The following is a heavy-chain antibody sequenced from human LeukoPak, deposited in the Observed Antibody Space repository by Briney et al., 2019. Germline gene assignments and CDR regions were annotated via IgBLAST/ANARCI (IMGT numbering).Heavy chain of an antibody. CDR2: IKQDGTEK. J-gene: IGHJ4*02. V-gene: IGHV3-7*01. CDR3: AKDLSGRGSY. CDR1: GFTFTTYW. D-gene: IGHD5-12*01. Sequence: GGSLRLSCAASGFTFTTYWMSWVRQPPGKGLEWVANIKQDGTEKYYVDSVKGRFTISRDNAKNSLYLQMNSLRAEDTAVYYCAKDLSGRGSYWGQGTLVTVSS.